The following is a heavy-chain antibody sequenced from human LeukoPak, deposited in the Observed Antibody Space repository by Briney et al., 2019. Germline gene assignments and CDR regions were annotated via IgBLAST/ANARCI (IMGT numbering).Heavy chain of an antibody. D-gene: IGHD1-26*01. V-gene: IGHV4-59*01. Sequence: SETLSLTCTVSGCSISSYYWSWIRQPPGKGLEWIGYIYYSGSTNYNPSLKSRVTISVETTKNQFSLKLSPVTAADTAVYYCGNGAYSYYYMDVWGKGTTVTISS. CDR2: IYYSGST. CDR1: GCSISSYY. CDR3: GNGAYSYYYMDV. J-gene: IGHJ6*03.